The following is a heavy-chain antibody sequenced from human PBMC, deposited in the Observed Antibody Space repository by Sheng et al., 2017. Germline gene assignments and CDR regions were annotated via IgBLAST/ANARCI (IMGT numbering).Heavy chain of an antibody. CDR1: GGSFSGYY. CDR2: INHSGST. Sequence: QVQLQQWGAGLLKPSETLSLTCAVYGGSFSGYYWSWIRQPPGKGLEWIGEINHSGSTNYNPSLKSRVTISVDTSKNQFSLKLSSVTAADTAVYYCARHLGELHSSSWYWFTPGAREPWSPSPQ. J-gene: IGHJ5*02. CDR3: ARHLGELHSSSWYWFTP. V-gene: IGHV4-34*01. D-gene: IGHD6-13*01.